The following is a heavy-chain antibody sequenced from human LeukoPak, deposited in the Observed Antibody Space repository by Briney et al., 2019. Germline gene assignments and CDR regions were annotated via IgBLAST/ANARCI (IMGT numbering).Heavy chain of an antibody. CDR2: ISGSGGST. V-gene: IGHV3-23*01. Sequence: TGGSLRLSCAASGFTFSSYAMSWVRQAPGKGLEWVSAISGSGGSTYYADSVKGRFTISRDNSKNTLYLQMNSLTAEDTAVYYCARDHPSRYCSSTSCYMDAFDIWGQGTMVTVSS. CDR1: GFTFSSYA. CDR3: ARDHPSRYCSSTSCYMDAFDI. J-gene: IGHJ3*02. D-gene: IGHD2-2*02.